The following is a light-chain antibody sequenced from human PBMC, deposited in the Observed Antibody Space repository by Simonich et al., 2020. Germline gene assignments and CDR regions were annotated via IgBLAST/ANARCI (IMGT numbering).Light chain of an antibody. CDR2: DAS. J-gene: IGKJ5*01. V-gene: IGKV3-11*01. CDR3: QQRSNWPPIT. CDR1: QSVSNH. Sequence: EIVLTQSPATLSLSTGERATLSCRASQSVSNHLAWYQQKPGQAPRLLIYDASNRATGIPARFSGSGSGTDFTLTISSLEPEDFAVYYCQQRSNWPPITFGQGTRLEIK.